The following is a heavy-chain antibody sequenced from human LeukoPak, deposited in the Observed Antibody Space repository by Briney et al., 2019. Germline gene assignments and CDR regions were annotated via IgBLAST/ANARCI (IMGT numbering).Heavy chain of an antibody. CDR2: IYSGGST. V-gene: IGHV3-53*01. CDR3: ARGGDSSGYYYSHDAFDI. CDR1: GFTVSSNY. D-gene: IGHD3-22*01. J-gene: IGHJ3*02. Sequence: GGSLRLSCAASGFTVSSNYMSWVRQAPGKGLEWVSVIYSGGSTYYADSVKGRFTISRDNSKNTLYLQMNSLRAEDTAVYYCARGGDSSGYYYSHDAFDIWGQGTMVTVSS.